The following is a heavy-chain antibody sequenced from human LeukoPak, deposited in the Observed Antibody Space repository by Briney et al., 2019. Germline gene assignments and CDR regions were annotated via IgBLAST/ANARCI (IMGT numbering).Heavy chain of an antibody. J-gene: IGHJ4*02. CDR2: INHNGNVN. CDR1: GFTFSSYW. CDR3: VKNSGWYCLDY. V-gene: IGHV3-7*03. D-gene: IGHD6-13*01. Sequence: GGSLRLSCAASGFTFSSYWMNWARQAPGKGLEWVASINHNGNVNYYVDSVKGRFTISRDNAKNSLFLQMNSLRAEDTAVYYCVKNSGWYCLDYWGQGTLVTVSS.